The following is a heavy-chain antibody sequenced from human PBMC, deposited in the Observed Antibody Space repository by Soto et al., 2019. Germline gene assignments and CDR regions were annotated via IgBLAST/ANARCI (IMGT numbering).Heavy chain of an antibody. Sequence: QVQLQESGPGLVKPSETLSLTCTVSGGSISSYYWSWIRQPPGKGLEWIGYIYYSGSTNYNPSLKSRVTISVDTSKNQFSLKLSSVTAADTAVYYCARHGVAHGGTAFDIWGQGTMVTVSS. CDR2: IYYSGST. J-gene: IGHJ3*02. CDR3: ARHGVAHGGTAFDI. V-gene: IGHV4-59*08. CDR1: GGSISSYY. D-gene: IGHD3-16*01.